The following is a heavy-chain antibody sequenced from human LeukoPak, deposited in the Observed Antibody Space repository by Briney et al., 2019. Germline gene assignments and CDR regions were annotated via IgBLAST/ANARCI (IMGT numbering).Heavy chain of an antibody. J-gene: IGHJ4*02. CDR2: IHYSGST. V-gene: IGHV4-59*08. CDR3: ARQVAAVGYYFDY. Sequence: PSETLSLTCAVSGGSIRSYYWSWIRQPPGKGLEWIGHIHYSGSTNHNPFLKSRVTTSVDTSKNQFSLKLSSVTAADTAVYYCARQVAAVGYYFDYWGQGTLVTVSS. D-gene: IGHD6-13*01. CDR1: GGSIRSYY.